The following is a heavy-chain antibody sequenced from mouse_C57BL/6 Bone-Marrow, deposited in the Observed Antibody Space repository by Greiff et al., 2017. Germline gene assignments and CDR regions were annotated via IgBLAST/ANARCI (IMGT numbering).Heavy chain of an antibody. CDR1: GYTFTSYW. CDR3: ARRAYYSNYIYAMNY. D-gene: IGHD2-5*01. Sequence: QVQLQQPGAELVRPGSSVKLSCKASGYTFTSYWMHWVKQRPIQGLEWIGNIDPSDSETHYNQKFKDKATLTVDKSSSTAYMKLSSLTSEDSAVYYCARRAYYSNYIYAMNYWGQGTSVNVSS. V-gene: IGHV1-52*01. CDR2: IDPSDSET. J-gene: IGHJ4*01.